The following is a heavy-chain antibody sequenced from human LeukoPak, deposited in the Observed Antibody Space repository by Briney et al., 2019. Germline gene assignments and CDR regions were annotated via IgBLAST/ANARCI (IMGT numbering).Heavy chain of an antibody. CDR1: GFTFSSYW. V-gene: IGHV3-74*01. J-gene: IGHJ4*02. CDR3: ARDDYDGFDY. D-gene: IGHD4-17*01. CDR2: IKSDGSST. Sequence: GGSLRLSCAASGFTFSSYWMHWVRQAPGKGLVWVSRIKSDGSSTSYADSVKGRFTISRDNAKNTLYLQMNSLRAEDTAVYYCARDDYDGFDYWGQGTLVTVSS.